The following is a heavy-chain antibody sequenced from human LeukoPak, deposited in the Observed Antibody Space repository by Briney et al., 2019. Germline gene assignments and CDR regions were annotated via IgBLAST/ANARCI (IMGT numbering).Heavy chain of an antibody. D-gene: IGHD2-21*02. CDR1: GYAFTGYY. CDR3: GRVAYCGGSCYYYFDY. J-gene: IGHJ4*02. Sequence: VSVKVSCKASGYAFTGYYMHWVRQAPGQGLEWMGFINPSSGVTNYAQKFQGRVTMTRDTSISTAYMELSSLTSDDTAVYYCGRVAYCGGSCYYYFDYWGQGTLVTVSS. V-gene: IGHV1-2*02. CDR2: INPSSGVT.